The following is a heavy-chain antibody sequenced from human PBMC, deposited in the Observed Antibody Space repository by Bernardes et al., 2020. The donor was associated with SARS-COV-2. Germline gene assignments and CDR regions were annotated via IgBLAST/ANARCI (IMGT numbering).Heavy chain of an antibody. CDR2: TTDGNGNR. CDR3: ARTSGGDYFDY. CDR1: GYTFTT. Sequence: ASMKVSCKASGYTFTTIHWVRQAPGQRLEWMGWTTDGNGNRKYSEKFQGRVTITRDASASTAYMELSSLTSDDTAVYYCARTSGGDYFDYWGQGTLVTVSS. V-gene: IGHV1-3*01. J-gene: IGHJ4*02. D-gene: IGHD6-25*01.